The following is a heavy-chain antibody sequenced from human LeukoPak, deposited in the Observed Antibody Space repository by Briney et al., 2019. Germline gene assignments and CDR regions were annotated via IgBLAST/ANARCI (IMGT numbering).Heavy chain of an antibody. CDR1: GGTFSSYA. D-gene: IGHD2-2*02. CDR2: IIPIFGTA. J-gene: IGHJ3*02. CDR3: ARDRSLGVVPAAIFHAFDI. Sequence: SVKVSCKASGGTFSSYAISWVRQAPGQGLEWMGGIIPIFGTANYAQKFQGRVTITADESTSTAYMELSSLRSEDTAVYYCARDRSLGVVPAAIFHAFDIWGQGTMVTVSS. V-gene: IGHV1-69*13.